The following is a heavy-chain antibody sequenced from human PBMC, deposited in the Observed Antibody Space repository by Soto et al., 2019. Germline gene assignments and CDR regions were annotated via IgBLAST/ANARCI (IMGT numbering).Heavy chain of an antibody. V-gene: IGHV3-23*01. Sequence: LLCSASGFTFSSCTMNWVRQAPGKGLEWVSAIDGGGGSIYYAASVKGRFTISRDNSKNTLYLQMNSLRAEDTAVYYCAKNPGYYYDSTGYHFDYWGQGTLVTVSS. J-gene: IGHJ4*02. CDR2: IDGGGGSI. D-gene: IGHD3-22*01. CDR1: GFTFSSCT. CDR3: AKNPGYYYDSTGYHFDY.